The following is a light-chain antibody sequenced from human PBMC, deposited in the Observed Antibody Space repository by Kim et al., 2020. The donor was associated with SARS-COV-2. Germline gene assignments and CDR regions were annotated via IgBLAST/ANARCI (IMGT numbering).Light chain of an antibody. CDR3: AAWDDSLNAWV. CDR2: RSN. Sequence: GQRVTISCSGSSSNVGSNSVNWYQQLPGTAPKLLIYRSNQRPSGVPDRFSGSKSGSSASLAISGLQSEDEADYYCAAWDDSLNAWVFGGGTQRPS. J-gene: IGLJ3*02. CDR1: SSNVGSNS. V-gene: IGLV1-44*01.